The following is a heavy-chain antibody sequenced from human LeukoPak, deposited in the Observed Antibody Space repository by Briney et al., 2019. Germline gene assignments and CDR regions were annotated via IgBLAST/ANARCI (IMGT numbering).Heavy chain of an antibody. Sequence: GGSLRLSCAASGFTFSSYAMHWVRQAPGKGLEWVAVISYDGSNKYYADSVKGRFTISRDNAKNSLYLQMNSLRDEDTAVYYCAKSDTYRFDYWAQGTLVTVSS. CDR3: AKSDTYRFDY. V-gene: IGHV3-30-3*01. D-gene: IGHD2-21*02. J-gene: IGHJ4*02. CDR1: GFTFSSYA. CDR2: ISYDGSNK.